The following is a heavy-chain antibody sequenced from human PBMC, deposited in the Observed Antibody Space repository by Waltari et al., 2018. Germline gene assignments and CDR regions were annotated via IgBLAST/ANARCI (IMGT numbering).Heavy chain of an antibody. D-gene: IGHD3-16*01. J-gene: IGHJ4*02. CDR2: IYPGDSDT. CDR1: GYRFATYW. CDR3: ARLFRNLAPVDY. Sequence: EVQLVQSGAEVKKPGESLRISCKGSGYRFATYWIGWLRQTPGKGLEWMGSIYPGDSDTIYSPSFQGQVTISVDKSISTAYLQWNSLQASDTAIFYCARLFRNLAPVDYWGQGTLVTVSS. V-gene: IGHV5-51*01.